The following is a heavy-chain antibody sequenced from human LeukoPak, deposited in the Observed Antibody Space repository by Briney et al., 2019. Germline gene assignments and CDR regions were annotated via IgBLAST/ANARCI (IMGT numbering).Heavy chain of an antibody. D-gene: IGHD4-17*01. CDR3: ARDTYGDYYFDY. J-gene: IGHJ4*02. Sequence: SETLSLTCTVSGGSISSGGYYWSWIRQHPGKGLEWIGYIYYSGSTYYNPSLKSRVTMSVDTSKNQFSLKLSSVTAADTAVYYCARDTYGDYYFDYWGQGTLVTVSS. CDR1: GGSISSGGYY. V-gene: IGHV4-31*03. CDR2: IYYSGST.